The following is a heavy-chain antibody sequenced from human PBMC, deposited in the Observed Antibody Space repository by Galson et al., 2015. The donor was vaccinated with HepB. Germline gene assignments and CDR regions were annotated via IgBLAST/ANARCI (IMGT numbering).Heavy chain of an antibody. CDR2: IIAIGTST. D-gene: IGHD3-16*01. CDR3: AKDYADKLMTSETAALFDY. J-gene: IGHJ4*02. V-gene: IGHV3-23*05. CDR1: GFTFTNYA. Sequence: SLRLSCATSGFTFTNYAMSWVRQAPGKGLEWVSGIIAIGTSTHYADSVKGRFTISRDNSKNTIYLQMNSLRAEDSAVYYCAKDYADKLMTSETAALFDYWGQGSLVIVSS.